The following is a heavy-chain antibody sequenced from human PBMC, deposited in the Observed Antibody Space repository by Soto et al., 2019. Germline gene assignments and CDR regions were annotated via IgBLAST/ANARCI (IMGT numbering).Heavy chain of an antibody. D-gene: IGHD4-17*01. CDR2: IIPIFGTA. J-gene: IGHJ5*02. CDR1: GGTFSSYA. Sequence: QVQLVQSGAEVKKPGSSVKVSCKASGGTFSSYAISSVRKAPGQGLEWMGGIIPIFGTANYAQKFQGRVTITADESTSTAYMELSSLRSEDTAVYYCARDQAAPVTTLNWFDPWGQGTLVTVSS. CDR3: ARDQAAPVTTLNWFDP. V-gene: IGHV1-69*01.